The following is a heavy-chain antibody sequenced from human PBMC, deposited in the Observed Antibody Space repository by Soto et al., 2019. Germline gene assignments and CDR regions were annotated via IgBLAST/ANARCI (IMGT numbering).Heavy chain of an antibody. V-gene: IGHV4-34*02. CDR3: ARRFSGTGRYFDY. J-gene: IGHJ4*02. D-gene: IGHD1-1*01. CDR2: INQSGST. CDR1: GASFSGYY. Sequence: GQQQQWGAGLLKPSETLSLSCAVYGASFSGYYWNWIRQPPGKGLEWIGEINQSGSTNYSPSLKTRVTISVDTSKKQFSLRVSSVTAADTAVYYCARRFSGTGRYFDYWGQGALVTVSS.